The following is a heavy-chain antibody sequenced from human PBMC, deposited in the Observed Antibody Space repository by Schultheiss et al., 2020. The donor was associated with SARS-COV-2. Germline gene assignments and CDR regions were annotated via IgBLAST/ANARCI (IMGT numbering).Heavy chain of an antibody. CDR2: IFKIGST. J-gene: IGHJ4*02. V-gene: IGHV4-30-4*08. CDR3: ARDMDYFDY. Sequence: SQTLSLTCTVSGDSINSGGYYWSWIRQPPGKGLEWIGCIFKIGSTYYNPSLKSRVSISVDTSKNQFSLKLRSVTAADTAVYYCARDMDYFDYWGQGTLVTVSS. D-gene: IGHD3-10*01. CDR1: GDSINSGGYY.